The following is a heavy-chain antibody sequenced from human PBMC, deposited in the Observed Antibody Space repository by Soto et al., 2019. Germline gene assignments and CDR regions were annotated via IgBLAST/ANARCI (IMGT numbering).Heavy chain of an antibody. CDR3: AHSPSREYCDSTSCLSSFDY. J-gene: IGHJ4*02. Sequence: ASGPTLVNPTQTLTLTCAFSGFSLSTSGVGVGWIRQPPGKALEWLALIYWNDDERHSPSLKNRLTITKDTSKNQVVLTMTNMDPVDTATYFCAHSPSREYCDSTSCLSSFDYWGKGILVTVSS. CDR1: GFSLSTSGVG. D-gene: IGHD2-2*01. V-gene: IGHV2-5*01. CDR2: IYWNDDE.